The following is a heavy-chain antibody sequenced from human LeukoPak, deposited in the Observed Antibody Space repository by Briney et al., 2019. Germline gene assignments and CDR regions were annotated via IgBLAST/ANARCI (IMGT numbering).Heavy chain of an antibody. V-gene: IGHV3-23*01. J-gene: IGHJ4*02. CDR3: VNRPDGTYSGSY. Sequence: GGSLRLSCAVSGFTFNSNAMSWVRQAPGKGLEWVSAISSSGGCTYYADSVKGRFTISRDNSKNTLYLQMNSLRDEDTAVDYCVNRPDGTYSGSYRGQGTLVTVSS. CDR1: GFTFNSNA. CDR2: ISSSGGCT. D-gene: IGHD1-26*01.